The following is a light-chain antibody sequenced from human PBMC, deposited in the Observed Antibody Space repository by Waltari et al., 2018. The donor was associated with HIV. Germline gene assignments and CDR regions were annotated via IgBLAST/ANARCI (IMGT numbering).Light chain of an antibody. Sequence: DIQMTQSPSSLSASVGDRVTITCQASQDISNYLNWYQQKPGKAPKLLIYAASSLQSGVPSRFSGSGSGTDFTLTIKSLQPEDFATYYCQQSYTTPFTFGGGTKVEIK. CDR2: AAS. V-gene: IGKV1-39*01. J-gene: IGKJ4*01. CDR1: QDISNY. CDR3: QQSYTTPFT.